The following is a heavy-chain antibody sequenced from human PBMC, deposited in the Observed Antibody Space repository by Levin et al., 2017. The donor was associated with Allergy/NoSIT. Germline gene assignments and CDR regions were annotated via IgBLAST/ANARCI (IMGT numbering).Heavy chain of an antibody. V-gene: IGHV3-74*01. CDR1: GFTFRSYW. J-gene: IGHJ3*01. D-gene: IGHD3-10*01. CDR3: ARAGVSGSGIRGAFEL. CDR2: INGDGSST. Sequence: SLRLSCATSGFTFRSYWMHWVRQVPPPPLAWVSRINGDGSSTSYADSVKGRFTISRDNAKNTLYLQMNSLRVEDTAVYYCARAGVSGSGIRGAFELWGQGTMVTVSS.